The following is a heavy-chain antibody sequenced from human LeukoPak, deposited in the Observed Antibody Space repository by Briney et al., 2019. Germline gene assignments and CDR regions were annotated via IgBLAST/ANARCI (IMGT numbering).Heavy chain of an antibody. J-gene: IGHJ4*02. CDR2: ISGSGDTT. D-gene: IGHD1-26*01. CDR1: GFTFSAYA. V-gene: IGHV3-23*01. Sequence: PGGSLRLSCAASGFTFSAYAMSWVRQAPRKGLEWASAISGSGDTTNSADSVKGRFTISRDNSKNMLYLHMNSLRAEDTAVYYCAKPSVGGATGFDSWGQGTLVTVSS. CDR3: AKPSVGGATGFDS.